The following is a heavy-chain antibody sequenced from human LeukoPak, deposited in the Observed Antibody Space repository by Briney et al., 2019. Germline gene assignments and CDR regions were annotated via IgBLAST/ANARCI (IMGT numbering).Heavy chain of an antibody. CDR3: ARDIVVVVTKAFYYYYRMDV. V-gene: IGHV4-39*02. J-gene: IGHJ6*02. D-gene: IGHD2-15*01. CDR2: IYYSGST. CDR1: GGSISSSSYY. Sequence: PSETLSLTCTVSGGSISSSSYYWGWIRQPPGKGLEWIGSIYYSGSTYYNPSLKSRVTISVDTSKNQFSLKLSSVTAADTAVYYWARDIVVVVTKAFYYYYRMDVWGQGTTVTGSS.